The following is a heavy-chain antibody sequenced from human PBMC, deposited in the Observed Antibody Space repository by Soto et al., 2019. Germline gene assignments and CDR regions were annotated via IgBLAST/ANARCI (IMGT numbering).Heavy chain of an antibody. J-gene: IGHJ4*02. CDR1: GFTFSSYW. CDR2: ISGHGSST. CDR3: ARLYSSGWYGPGRY. Sequence: GGSLRRSCAASGFTFSSYWIHWVRQAPGKGLVWVTRISGHGSSTTYADSVMGRFTISRDNAKISLYLQMNSLIAEATALYYCARLYSSGWYGPGRYWGQGTLVTVSS. V-gene: IGHV3-74*01. D-gene: IGHD6-19*01.